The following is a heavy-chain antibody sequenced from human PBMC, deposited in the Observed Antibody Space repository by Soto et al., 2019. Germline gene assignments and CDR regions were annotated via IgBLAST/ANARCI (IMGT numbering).Heavy chain of an antibody. Sequence: GGSLRLSCAASGLSVSSSDMSWVRQASGKGLEWVSVIYSGGSTHDADSVKGRFTISRDNSKNTVHLQMNSLRVDDTAVYFCSTSSRKEYQFAMAAWGQGTTVTVSS. D-gene: IGHD6-6*01. V-gene: IGHV3-53*01. J-gene: IGHJ6*02. CDR3: STSSRKEYQFAMAA. CDR2: IYSGGST. CDR1: GLSVSSSD.